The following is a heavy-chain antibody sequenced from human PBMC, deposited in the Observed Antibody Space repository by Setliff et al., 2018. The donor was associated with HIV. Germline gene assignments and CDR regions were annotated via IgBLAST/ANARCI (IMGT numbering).Heavy chain of an antibody. CDR1: GFTFSSYP. CDR2: ISATGTI. D-gene: IGHD3-3*01. V-gene: IGHV3-48*01. CDR3: ASSYPNYNYGNYDFWSGYYHDDAFDI. J-gene: IGHJ3*02. Sequence: PGGSLRLSCAASGFTFSSYPMSWVRQSPGKGPEWISYISATGTIKYADSVKGRFTISRDNAKNTLFLQMNSLRTEDTAVYYCASSYPNYNYGNYDFWSGYYHDDAFDIWGQGTMVTVSS.